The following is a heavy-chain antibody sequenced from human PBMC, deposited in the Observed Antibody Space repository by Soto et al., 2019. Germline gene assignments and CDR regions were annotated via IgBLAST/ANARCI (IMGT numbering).Heavy chain of an antibody. V-gene: IGHV4-30-4*01. CDR2: IYYSGST. D-gene: IGHD2-15*01. Sequence: QVQLQESGPGLVKPSQTLSLTCTVSGGSISSGDYYWSWIRQPPGKGLEWIGYIYYSGSTYYNPSQRSRVTISVDTSKNQSSLKLSSVTAADTAVYYCARAEGYCSGGSCARNWFDPWGQGTLVTVSS. J-gene: IGHJ5*02. CDR3: ARAEGYCSGGSCARNWFDP. CDR1: GGSISSGDYY.